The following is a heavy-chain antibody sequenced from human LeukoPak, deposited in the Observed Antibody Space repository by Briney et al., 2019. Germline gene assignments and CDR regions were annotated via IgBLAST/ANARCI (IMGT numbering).Heavy chain of an antibody. J-gene: IGHJ4*02. D-gene: IGHD4-17*01. CDR3: ARMYGDRHNTYRDY. CDR2: MNPNSGNT. CDR1: GYTFTSYD. V-gene: IGHV1-8*01. Sequence: ASVKVSCKASGYTFTSYDINWVRQAPGQGLEWMGWMNPNSGNTGYAQKFQGRVTMTRNTSISTAYMELSRQRSEDTAVYYCARMYGDRHNTYRDYWGQGTLVTVSS.